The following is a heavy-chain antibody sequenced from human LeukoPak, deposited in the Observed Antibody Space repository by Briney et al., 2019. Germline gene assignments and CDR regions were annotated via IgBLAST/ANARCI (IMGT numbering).Heavy chain of an antibody. J-gene: IGHJ4*02. V-gene: IGHV3-21*01. CDR1: GFTFNTYT. CDR3: ARADTSDILTGYSDY. CDR2: TSSSSSYI. D-gene: IGHD3-9*01. Sequence: PGGSLRLSCEASGFTFNTYTMNWVRQAPGKGLEWVSSTSSSSSYIYYADSVKGRFTISRDNAKKSLYLQMNRLRAEDTAVYFCARADTSDILTGYSDYWGQGTLVTVSS.